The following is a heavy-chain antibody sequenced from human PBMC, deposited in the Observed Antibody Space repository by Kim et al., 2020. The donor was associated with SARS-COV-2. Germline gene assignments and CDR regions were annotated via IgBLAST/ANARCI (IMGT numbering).Heavy chain of an antibody. Sequence: GGSLRLSCVASGFTFNDYSMSWIRQAPGKGLEWISYISGRSSSTNYADSVKGRFTISRDNAKNSLSLQMNTLRAEDTAVFYCARVEDVPGRPLFDLWGRGTLVTVSS. J-gene: IGHJ2*01. V-gene: IGHV3-11*05. CDR1: GFTFNDYS. CDR3: ARVEDVPGRPLFDL. D-gene: IGHD2-15*01. CDR2: ISGRSSST.